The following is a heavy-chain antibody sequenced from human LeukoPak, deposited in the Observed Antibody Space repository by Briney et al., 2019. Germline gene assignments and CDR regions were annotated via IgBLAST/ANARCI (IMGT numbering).Heavy chain of an antibody. V-gene: IGHV3-30*04. CDR1: GFTFSTYP. CDR2: ISPDRTYT. J-gene: IGHJ3*01. D-gene: IGHD1-26*01. Sequence: GGSLRLSCAASGFTFSTYPFHWVRQAPGKGLEWVAVISPDRTYTYYADAVKGRFTISRDNSENTLPLQMNSLRGDDTAVYYCANLYSGSPSDAFDVWGQGTMVTVSS. CDR3: ANLYSGSPSDAFDV.